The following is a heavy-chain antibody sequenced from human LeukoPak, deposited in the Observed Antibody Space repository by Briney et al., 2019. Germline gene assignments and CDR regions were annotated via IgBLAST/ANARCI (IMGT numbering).Heavy chain of an antibody. V-gene: IGHV4-59*01. Sequence: PSETLSLTCTVSGGSISSYYWSWIRHPPGKGLEWIGYIYYSGSTNYNPSLKSRVTISVDTSMNQFSLKLSSVTAADTAVYYCARIYYYDSSGYSNWFDPWGQGTLVTVSS. CDR3: ARIYYYDSSGYSNWFDP. CDR1: GGSISSYY. D-gene: IGHD3-22*01. CDR2: IYYSGST. J-gene: IGHJ5*02.